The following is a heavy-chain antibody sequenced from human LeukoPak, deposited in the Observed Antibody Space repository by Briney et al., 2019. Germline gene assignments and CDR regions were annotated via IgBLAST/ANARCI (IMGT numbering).Heavy chain of an antibody. J-gene: IGHJ6*03. Sequence: GGSLRLSCAASGFTFSSYSMNWVRQAPGKGLEWVSSISSSSSYIYYADSVKGRFTISRDNAKNSLYLQMNSLRAEDTAVYYCARDYDFWSGYYTISVYYYYMDVWGKGTTVTVSS. V-gene: IGHV3-21*01. CDR3: ARDYDFWSGYYTISVYYYYMDV. CDR1: GFTFSSYS. CDR2: ISSSSSYI. D-gene: IGHD3-3*01.